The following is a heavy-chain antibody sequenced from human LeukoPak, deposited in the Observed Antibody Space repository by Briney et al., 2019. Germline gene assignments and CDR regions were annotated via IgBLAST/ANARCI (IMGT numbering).Heavy chain of an antibody. CDR2: IGYTNSPI. V-gene: IGHV3-48*01. Sequence: GGSLRLSCTASGFTPSTDSMNCVRQAPGKGLEWVSYIGYTNSPIHYADSVKGRFTISRDNAKNSQYLQMNSLRAEDTAVYYCVRAPRLHDNSFDPWGQGTLVIVSS. CDR3: VRAPRLHDNSFDP. CDR1: GFTPSTDS. D-gene: IGHD2-15*01. J-gene: IGHJ5*01.